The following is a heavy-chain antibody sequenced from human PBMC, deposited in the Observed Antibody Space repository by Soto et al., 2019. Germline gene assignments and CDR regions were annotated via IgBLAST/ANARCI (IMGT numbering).Heavy chain of an antibody. D-gene: IGHD6-6*01. CDR1: GYSFTSYW. J-gene: IGHJ6*02. Sequence: GEFLKISCKGSGYSFTSYWIGWVRQMPGKGLEWMGIIYPGDSDTRYSPSFQGQVTISADKSISTAYLQWSSLKASDTAMYYCARQGSSSSMYYYYGMDVWGQGTTVTVSS. CDR3: ARQGSSSSMYYYYGMDV. V-gene: IGHV5-51*01. CDR2: IYPGDSDT.